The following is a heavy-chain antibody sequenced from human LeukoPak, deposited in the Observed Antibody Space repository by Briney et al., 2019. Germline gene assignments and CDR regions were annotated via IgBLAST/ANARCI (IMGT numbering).Heavy chain of an antibody. D-gene: IGHD1-26*01. CDR3: ARDRGTTGYYYLDS. CDR2: IYHTGTT. J-gene: IGHJ4*02. Sequence: SETLSLTCSVSGGPITEYYWSWIRQPPGKGLEWIGYIYHTGTTNYSPSLKSRVSMSVDVSRNQFSLKLVSVTAADTAVYYCARDRGTTGYYYLDSWGRGILVTVSS. V-gene: IGHV4-59*01. CDR1: GGPITEYY.